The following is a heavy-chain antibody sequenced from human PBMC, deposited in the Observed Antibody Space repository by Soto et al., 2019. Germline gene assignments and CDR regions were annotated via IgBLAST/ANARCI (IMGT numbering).Heavy chain of an antibody. V-gene: IGHV1-8*01. CDR2: MNPNSGNT. CDR3: ARSHFANWGSWYFDY. Sequence: GASVKVSCKASGYTFTSYDINWVRQATGQGLEWMGWMNPNSGNTGYAQKFQGWVTMTRDTSISTAYMELSRLRSDDTAVYYCARSHFANWGSWYFDYWGQGTLVTVSS. J-gene: IGHJ4*02. D-gene: IGHD7-27*01. CDR1: GYTFTSYD.